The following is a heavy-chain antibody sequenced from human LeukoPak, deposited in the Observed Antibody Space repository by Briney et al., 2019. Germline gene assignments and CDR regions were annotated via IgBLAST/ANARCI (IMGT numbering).Heavy chain of an antibody. V-gene: IGHV3-9*03. D-gene: IGHD6-19*01. J-gene: IGHJ3*02. CDR3: AKDITVARNDAFDI. Sequence: PGGSLRLSCAASGFTFDDYAMHWVRQAPGKGLEWVSGISWNSGSIGYADSVKGRFTISRDNAKNSLYLQMNSLRGEDMALYYCAKDITVARNDAFDIWGQGTMVTVSS. CDR1: GFTFDDYA. CDR2: ISWNSGSI.